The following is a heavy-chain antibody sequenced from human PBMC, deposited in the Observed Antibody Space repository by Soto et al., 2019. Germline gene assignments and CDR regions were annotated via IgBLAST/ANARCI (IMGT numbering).Heavy chain of an antibody. D-gene: IGHD5-12*01. CDR3: AKGDNLGPKTGYAFDP. J-gene: IGHJ5*02. CDR1: GYSVSSNTAS. V-gene: IGHV6-1*01. Sequence: PSHTLSLTCAISGYSVSSNTASWNVIRQCPSRGLEWLGRTYFRSKWYNDYAVSVKSRIIINPDTSNNQFSLQLNSVTPEDTAVYFCAKGDNLGPKTGYAFDPWGQGIMVTVSS. CDR2: TYFRSKWYN.